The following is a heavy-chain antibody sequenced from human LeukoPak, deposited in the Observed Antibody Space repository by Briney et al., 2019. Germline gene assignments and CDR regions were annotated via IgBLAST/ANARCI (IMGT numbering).Heavy chain of an antibody. V-gene: IGHV3-23*01. J-gene: IGHJ5*02. CDR2: ISDRGSNT. D-gene: IGHD5-12*01. CDR3: AKDRSGYGDNWFDP. Sequence: GGSLRLSCAASGFTFYNSGMSWVRQAPGKGLEWVSAISDRGSNTHYADSVKGRFTISRDNSKNTLYLQMNSLRAEDTAVYYCAKDRSGYGDNWFDPWGQGTLVTVSS. CDR1: GFTFYNSG.